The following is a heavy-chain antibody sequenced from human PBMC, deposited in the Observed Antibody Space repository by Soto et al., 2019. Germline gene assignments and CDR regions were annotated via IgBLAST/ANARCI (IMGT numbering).Heavy chain of an antibody. Sequence: QVQLVQSGAEVKKPGASVKVSCKASGYTFTSYGISWVRQAPGQGLEWMGWISAYNGNTNYAQKLQGRVTMTTDTSTSTAYMELRSLRSDDTAVYYCARDRGYDFWSGYFPFTPNYYGMDVWGQGTTVTVSS. CDR1: GYTFTSYG. CDR2: ISAYNGNT. V-gene: IGHV1-18*04. D-gene: IGHD3-3*01. J-gene: IGHJ6*02. CDR3: ARDRGYDFWSGYFPFTPNYYGMDV.